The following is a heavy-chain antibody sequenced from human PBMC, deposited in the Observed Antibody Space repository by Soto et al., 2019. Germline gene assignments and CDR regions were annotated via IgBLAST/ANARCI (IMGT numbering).Heavy chain of an antibody. D-gene: IGHD3-10*01. J-gene: IGHJ4*01. CDR1: GGTFSNHL. Sequence: ASVKVSCKASGGTFSNHLISWMRQAPGQGLEWMGTIIPLFGTLNYAQKLQGRVTLSADRSTSTAYMELSSLRSDDTAVYYCASGSLYGSGSYPVDYRGQGTPVTVSS. V-gene: IGHV1-69*06. CDR2: IIPLFGTL. CDR3: ASGSLYGSGSYPVDY.